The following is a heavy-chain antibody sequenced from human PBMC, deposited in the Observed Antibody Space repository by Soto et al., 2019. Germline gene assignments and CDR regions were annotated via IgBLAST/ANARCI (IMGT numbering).Heavy chain of an antibody. D-gene: IGHD2-8*02. CDR1: GGTFSSYA. V-gene: IGHV1-69*01. CDR3: ARRGLEVLGGDAFDI. J-gene: IGHJ3*02. Sequence: QVQLVQSGAEVKKPGSSVKVSCKASGGTFSSYAISWVRQAPGQGLEWMGGIIPIFGTANYAQKFQGRVTITADESTSTGYVELSGLRSEDTVVYYCARRGLEVLGGDAFDIWGQGTMLTLSS. CDR2: IIPIFGTA.